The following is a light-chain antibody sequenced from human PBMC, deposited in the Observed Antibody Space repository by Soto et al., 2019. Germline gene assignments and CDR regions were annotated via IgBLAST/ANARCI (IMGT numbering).Light chain of an antibody. Sequence: QSVLTQPASVSGSPGQSITISCTVTNSDVGAYNYVSWFQQHPGKAPKLIIFEVSNRPSGVSHRFSGSKSGNTASLTISGLQTEDEADYYCLSYTITSILVFGGGTKVTVL. CDR2: EVS. CDR1: NSDVGAYNY. V-gene: IGLV2-14*01. CDR3: LSYTITSILV. J-gene: IGLJ3*02.